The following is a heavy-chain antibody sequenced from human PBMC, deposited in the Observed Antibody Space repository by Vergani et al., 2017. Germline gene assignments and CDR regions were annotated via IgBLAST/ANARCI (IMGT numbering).Heavy chain of an antibody. CDR3: TTDXRYCGDGSCYWLRDHHYYGMDV. CDR1: GFSFRNAW. CDR2: IKSTFDRGTT. D-gene: IGHD2-21*01. V-gene: IGHV3-15*07. J-gene: IGHJ6*02. Sequence: EVQLVESGGGLVKPGGSLRLSCVASGFSFRNAWMNWVRRTPGKGLEWVDRIKSTFDRGTTDYAAAVKGRFTISRDDSKNTLFLQMNGLKTEDIGVYYCTTDXRYCGDGSCYWLRDHHYYGMDVWGQGTTVTVSS.